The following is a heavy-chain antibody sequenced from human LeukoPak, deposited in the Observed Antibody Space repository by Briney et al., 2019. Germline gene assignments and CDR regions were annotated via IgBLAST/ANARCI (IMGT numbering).Heavy chain of an antibody. CDR3: AKGSSPFDY. V-gene: IGHV3-23*01. CDR1: GFTFSSYS. Sequence: GGSLRLSCAASGFTFSSYSMNWVRQAPGKGLEWVSAISANGGGTYYADSVKGRFTISRDNSKNTLYLQMNSLRAEDTAVYYCAKGSSPFDYWGQGTLVTVSS. CDR2: ISANGGGT. J-gene: IGHJ4*02. D-gene: IGHD6-13*01.